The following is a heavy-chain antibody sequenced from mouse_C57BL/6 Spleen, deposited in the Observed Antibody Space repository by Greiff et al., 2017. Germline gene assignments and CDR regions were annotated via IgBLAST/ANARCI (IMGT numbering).Heavy chain of an antibody. D-gene: IGHD2-5*01. Sequence: QVQLQQSGAELVRPGTSVKVSCKASGYAFTNYLIEWVKQRPGQGLEWIGVINPGSGGTNYNEKFKGKATLTADKSSSTAYMQRSSLTSEDSAVYFCARVYSTNYAMDYWGQGTSVTVSS. CDR3: ARVYSTNYAMDY. J-gene: IGHJ4*01. CDR2: INPGSGGT. V-gene: IGHV1-54*01. CDR1: GYAFTNYL.